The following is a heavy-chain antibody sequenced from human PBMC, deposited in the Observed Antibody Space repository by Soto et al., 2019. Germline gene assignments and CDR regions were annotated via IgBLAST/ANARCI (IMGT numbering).Heavy chain of an antibody. Sequence: EVQLVESGGGLVQPGGSLRLSCAASGFTVSSNYMSWVRQAPGKGLEWVSIIYGGGRTNYADSVKGRFTVSRDNYKNTLYLQMNILRADDTAMYDCCCPSTVTINWFFDLWGRGTLVTVSS. CDR2: IYGGGRT. CDR1: GFTVSSNY. V-gene: IGHV3-66*01. D-gene: IGHD4-17*01. CDR3: CCPSTVTINWFFDL. J-gene: IGHJ2*01.